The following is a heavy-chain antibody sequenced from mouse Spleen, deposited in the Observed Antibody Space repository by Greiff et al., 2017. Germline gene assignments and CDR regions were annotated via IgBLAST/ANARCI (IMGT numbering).Heavy chain of an antibody. V-gene: IGHV14-4*01. J-gene: IGHJ4*01. Sequence: EVQLQQSGAELVRPGASVKLSCTASGFNIKDDYMHWVKQRPEQGLEWIGWIDPENGDTEYASKFQGKATITADTSSNTAYLQLSSLTSEDTAVYYCTTGDGYPEYYYAMDYWGQGTSVTVSS. D-gene: IGHD2-3*01. CDR3: TTGDGYPEYYYAMDY. CDR2: IDPENGDT. CDR1: GFNIKDDY.